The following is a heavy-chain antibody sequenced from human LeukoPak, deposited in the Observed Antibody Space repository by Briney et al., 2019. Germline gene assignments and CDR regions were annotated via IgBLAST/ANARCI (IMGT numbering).Heavy chain of an antibody. CDR2: ISTTGSDI. CDR3: ARETRDSSGFGAFDI. CDR1: RFSFSTSE. D-gene: IGHD3-22*01. V-gene: IGHV3-48*03. Sequence: GGSLRLSCVASRFSFSTSEMSWVHQAPGKGLEWLSYISTTGSDIIYADSVKGRFTMSRDNAKNSLFLQMNSLRAEDTAVYYCARETRDSSGFGAFDIWGRGTMVTVS. J-gene: IGHJ3*02.